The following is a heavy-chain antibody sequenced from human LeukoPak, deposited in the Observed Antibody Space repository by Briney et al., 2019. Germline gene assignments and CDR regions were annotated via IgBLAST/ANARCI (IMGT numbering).Heavy chain of an antibody. D-gene: IGHD1-26*01. CDR3: AIYSDTYYFDH. J-gene: IGHJ4*02. Sequence: GESLKISCKGSGYSFTSSWIGWVRQMHGKGLEWMGIIYPGDSDTRYSPSFQGQVTISADKSISTAYLQWSSLKASDTAMYYCAIYSDTYYFDHWGQGTLVTVSS. V-gene: IGHV5-51*01. CDR1: GYSFTSSW. CDR2: IYPGDSDT.